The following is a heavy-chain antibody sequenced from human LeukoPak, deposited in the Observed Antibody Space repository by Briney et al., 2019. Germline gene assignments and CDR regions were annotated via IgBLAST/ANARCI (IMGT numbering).Heavy chain of an antibody. CDR1: GGTFSSYA. Sequence: GASVKVSCKASGGTFSSYAISWVRQAPGQGLEWMGRIFPIFGTANYAQKFQGRVTITPDKSTSTAYMELSSLRSEDTAVYYCARGPIVVVTAANFDYWGQGTLVTVSS. CDR3: ARGPIVVVTAANFDY. J-gene: IGHJ4*02. D-gene: IGHD2-21*02. CDR2: IFPIFGTA. V-gene: IGHV1-69*06.